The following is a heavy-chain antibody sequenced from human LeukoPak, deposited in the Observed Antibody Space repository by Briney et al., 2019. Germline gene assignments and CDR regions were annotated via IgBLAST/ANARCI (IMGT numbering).Heavy chain of an antibody. D-gene: IGHD3-10*01. CDR1: GLTVSRNY. CDR3: ARVGGH. CDR2: IYSSGST. J-gene: IGHJ4*02. V-gene: IGHV3-53*01. Sequence: GGSLRLSCAASGLTVSRNYMSWVRQAPGKGLESVSVIYSSGSTYYADSVRGRFTISRDNSKNTLYLQMNSLRVEDTAVYYCARVGGHWGQGTLVTVSS.